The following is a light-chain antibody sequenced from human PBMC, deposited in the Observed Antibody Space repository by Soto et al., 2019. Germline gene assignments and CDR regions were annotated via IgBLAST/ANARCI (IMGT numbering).Light chain of an antibody. J-gene: IGKJ4*01. V-gene: IGKV3-15*01. CDR2: GTS. CDR1: QSVSST. CDR3: EQYYQLPLT. Sequence: EIVMTQSPATLSVSPGERATLSCRASQSVSSTLAWYQQIPGQAPRLLLYGTSTRATGIPARFSGSGSGTEFPLTISSLHSEDFAFYYCEQYYQLPLTFGGGTKVEVK.